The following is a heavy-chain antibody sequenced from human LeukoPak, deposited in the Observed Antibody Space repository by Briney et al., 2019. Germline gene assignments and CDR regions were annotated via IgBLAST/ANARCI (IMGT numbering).Heavy chain of an antibody. Sequence: SETLSLTCTVSGGSISSYYWSWIRQPAGKGLEWIGRIYTSGSTNYNPSLESRVTMSVDTSKKQFSLKLTSVTAADMAVYFCARQFLVGSTFHAFDLWGQGTRVTVSS. J-gene: IGHJ3*01. CDR2: IYTSGST. CDR3: ARQFLVGSTFHAFDL. D-gene: IGHD1-26*01. CDR1: GGSISSYY. V-gene: IGHV4-4*07.